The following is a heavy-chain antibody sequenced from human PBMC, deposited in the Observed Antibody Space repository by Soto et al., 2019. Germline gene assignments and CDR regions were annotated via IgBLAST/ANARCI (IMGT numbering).Heavy chain of an antibody. Sequence: QLQLQESGSGLVKPSQTLSLTCAVSGGAIRSGGYSWSWIRQPPGKGLEWIGYIYHSGSTYYNPSLKSRVTISVDRSKNQFSLKLSSVTAADTAVYYRARGPPFGYWGQGTLVTVSS. CDR2: IYHSGST. V-gene: IGHV4-30-2*01. CDR3: ARGPPFGY. J-gene: IGHJ4*02. CDR1: GGAIRSGGYS. D-gene: IGHD3-10*01.